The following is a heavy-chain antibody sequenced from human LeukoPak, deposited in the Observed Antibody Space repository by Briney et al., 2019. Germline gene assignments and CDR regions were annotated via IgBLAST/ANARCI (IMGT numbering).Heavy chain of an antibody. Sequence: GGSLRLSCVSSGFTFSNYWMKWVRQAPGKGLEWVASINEDGSGKFSVGSVKDRITISRDNTRNSLDLQINSLTVEDAAIYYCARDDGDVWGTGTTVTVSS. CDR2: INEDGSGK. V-gene: IGHV3-7*01. CDR1: GFTFSNYW. CDR3: ARDDGDV. J-gene: IGHJ6*04.